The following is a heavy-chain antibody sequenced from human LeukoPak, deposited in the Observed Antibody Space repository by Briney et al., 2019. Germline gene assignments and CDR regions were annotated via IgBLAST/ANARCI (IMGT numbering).Heavy chain of an antibody. Sequence: SQTLSLTCAVSGGSISSGGYSWGWIRQPPGKGLEWIGYIYHSGSTYYNPSLKSRVTISVGRSKNQFSLKLSSVTAADTAVYYCARYSSSWKGSFDYWGQGTLVTVSS. V-gene: IGHV4-30-2*01. CDR1: GGSISSGGYS. CDR2: IYHSGST. D-gene: IGHD6-13*01. CDR3: ARYSSSWKGSFDY. J-gene: IGHJ4*02.